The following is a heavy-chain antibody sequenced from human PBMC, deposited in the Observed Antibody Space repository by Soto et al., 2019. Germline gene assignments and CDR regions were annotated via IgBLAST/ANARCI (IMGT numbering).Heavy chain of an antibody. CDR2: IYKSATT. V-gene: IGHV4-30-4*01. Sequence: SETLSLTCSVSGDSISTVDYFWAWIRQPPGQALEYIGYIYKSATTYYNPSFESRVAISLDTSKSQFSLNVTSVTAADTAVYFCARGRYCLTGRCLPNWFDSWGQGTLVTVSS. CDR1: GDSISTVDYF. D-gene: IGHD2-15*01. CDR3: ARGRYCLTGRCLPNWFDS. J-gene: IGHJ5*01.